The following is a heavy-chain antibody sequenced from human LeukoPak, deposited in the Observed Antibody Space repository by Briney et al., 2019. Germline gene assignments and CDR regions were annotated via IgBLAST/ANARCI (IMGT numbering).Heavy chain of an antibody. V-gene: IGHV1-46*01. CDR3: ARLSARERGVGATNYYYYMDV. Sequence: ASVKVSCKASGYTFTSYYMHWVRQAPGQGLEWVGIINPSGGSTSYAQKFQGRVTMTRDTSTSTVYMELSSLRSEDTAVYYCARLSARERGVGATNYYYYMDVWGKGTTVTISS. CDR2: INPSGGST. D-gene: IGHD1-26*01. CDR1: GYTFTSYY. J-gene: IGHJ6*03.